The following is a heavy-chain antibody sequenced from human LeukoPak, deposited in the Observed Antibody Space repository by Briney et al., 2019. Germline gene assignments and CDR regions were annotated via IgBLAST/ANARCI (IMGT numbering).Heavy chain of an antibody. CDR1: GYTFTSYY. D-gene: IGHD6-13*01. Sequence: ASVKVSCKASGYTFTSYYMHWVRQAPGQGLEWMGIINPSGGSTSYAQKFQGRVTITRNTSISTAYMELSSLRSEDTAVYYCAREGSSWYRSDYYYGMDVWGQGTTVTVSS. J-gene: IGHJ6*02. V-gene: IGHV1-46*01. CDR3: AREGSSWYRSDYYYGMDV. CDR2: INPSGGST.